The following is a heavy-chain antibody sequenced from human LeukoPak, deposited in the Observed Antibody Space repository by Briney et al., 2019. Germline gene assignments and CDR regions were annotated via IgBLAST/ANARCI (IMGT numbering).Heavy chain of an antibody. CDR3: ARSSTWYWAFDY. CDR2: IYYSGST. V-gene: IGHV4-59*01. CDR1: GGSISSYY. Sequence: SETLSLTCTVSGGSISSYYWNWIRQPPGKGLEWIGYIYYSGSTDSNPSLKSRVSISVDTSKNQFSLRLRSVPTADTAVYYCARSSTWYWAFDYWGQGTLVTVSS. D-gene: IGHD6-13*01. J-gene: IGHJ4*02.